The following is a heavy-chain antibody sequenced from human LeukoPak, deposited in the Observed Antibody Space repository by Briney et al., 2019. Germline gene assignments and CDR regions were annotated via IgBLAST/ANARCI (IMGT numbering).Heavy chain of an antibody. V-gene: IGHV3-74*01. Sequence: PGGSLRLSCAASGFTFSSYWMYWVRQAPGKGLVWVSRINSVESSTSYADSVKGRFTISRDNAKNTLYLQMNSLRAEDTAVYYCARDGAYSTIFYWGQGTLVTVSS. CDR1: GFTFSSYW. CDR3: ARDGAYSTIFY. D-gene: IGHD3-3*01. CDR2: INSVESST. J-gene: IGHJ4*01.